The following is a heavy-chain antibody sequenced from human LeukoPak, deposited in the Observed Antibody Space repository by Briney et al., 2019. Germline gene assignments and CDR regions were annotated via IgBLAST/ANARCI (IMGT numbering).Heavy chain of an antibody. V-gene: IGHV3-30*03. CDR1: GFTFSNYA. CDR2: ISYDGENE. CDR3: ARGGGTYYYDSSGYYHPY. J-gene: IGHJ4*02. Sequence: GGSLRLSCAASGFTFSNYAMHWVRQPPGKGLEWVALISYDGENEYYVDSVKGRFTISRDNSKNTLYLQMSSLRVEDTAVYYCARGGGTYYYDSSGYYHPYWGQGTLVTVSS. D-gene: IGHD3-22*01.